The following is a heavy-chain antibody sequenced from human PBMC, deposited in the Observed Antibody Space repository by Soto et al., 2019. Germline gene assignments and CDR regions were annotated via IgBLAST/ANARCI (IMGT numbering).Heavy chain of an antibody. CDR2: ISAPNGNT. Sequence: QVPLVQSGAEVKKPGASVKVSCQPSGYAFTTYGITWVRQAPGPGLEWRGWISAPNGNTNYAQKLQGRVPVTRDTSTSIAYMELRSLRSDDTAVYYCARGRYGDYWGQGALVTVSS. J-gene: IGHJ4*02. D-gene: IGHD1-1*01. CDR3: ARGRYGDY. CDR1: GYAFTTYG. V-gene: IGHV1-18*01.